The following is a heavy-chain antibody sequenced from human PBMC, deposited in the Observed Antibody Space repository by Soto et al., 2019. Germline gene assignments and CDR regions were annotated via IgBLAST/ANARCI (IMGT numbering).Heavy chain of an antibody. CDR1: GGTFSSYT. D-gene: IGHD3-22*01. J-gene: IGHJ3*01. CDR2: IIPILGIA. V-gene: IGHV1-69*02. Sequence: QVQLVQSGAEVKKPGSSVKLSCKASGGTFSSYTISWVRQAPGQGLEWMGRIIPILGIANYAQKFQGRVTITADKATSTAYMELSSLRSEDTAVYYCASPLLDYYDSSAPITRWGQGRMVTVSS. CDR3: ASPLLDYYDSSAPITR.